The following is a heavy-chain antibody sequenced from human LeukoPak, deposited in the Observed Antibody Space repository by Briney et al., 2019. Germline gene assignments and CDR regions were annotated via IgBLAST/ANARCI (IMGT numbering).Heavy chain of an antibody. V-gene: IGHV3-30*02. CDR2: IRYDGSNK. CDR3: AKSGDSSGYYYTYYYYYMDV. J-gene: IGHJ6*03. Sequence: GGPLRLSCSASGFTFSSYGMHWLRQAPGKALEGVAFIRYDGSNKYYADSVKGRFITSTDNSKNTLYLQMDSLRAEATAVYYCAKSGDSSGYYYTYYYYYMDVWGKGTTVTISS. CDR1: GFTFSSYG. D-gene: IGHD3-22*01.